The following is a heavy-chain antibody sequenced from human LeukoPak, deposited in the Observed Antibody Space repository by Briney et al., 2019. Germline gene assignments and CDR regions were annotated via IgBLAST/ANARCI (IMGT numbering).Heavy chain of an antibody. Sequence: GGTLRLSCAASGFTFSSYAMSWVRQAPGKGLEWVSALSGSGGSTYYADSVKGRFTISRDNSKNTLYLQMNSLRAEDTAVYYCAKAGNERGYSGYDYYYYYYYMDVWGKGTTVTVSS. D-gene: IGHD5-12*01. CDR3: AKAGNERGYSGYDYYYYYYYMDV. J-gene: IGHJ6*03. CDR2: LSGSGGST. CDR1: GFTFSSYA. V-gene: IGHV3-23*01.